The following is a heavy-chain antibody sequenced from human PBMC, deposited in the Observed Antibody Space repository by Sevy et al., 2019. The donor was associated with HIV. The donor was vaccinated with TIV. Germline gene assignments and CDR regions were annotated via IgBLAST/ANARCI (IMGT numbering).Heavy chain of an antibody. V-gene: IGHV3-30-3*01. J-gene: IGHJ6*02. Sequence: GGSLRLSCAASGFTFSSYAMHWVRQAPGKGLEWVAVISYDGSNKYYADSVKGRFTISRDNSKNTLYLQMNSLRAEDTAVYYCVRVREGGKYCSSTSCYLAYYYGMDVWGQGTTVTVSS. CDR2: ISYDGSNK. CDR3: VRVREGGKYCSSTSCYLAYYYGMDV. D-gene: IGHD2-2*01. CDR1: GFTFSSYA.